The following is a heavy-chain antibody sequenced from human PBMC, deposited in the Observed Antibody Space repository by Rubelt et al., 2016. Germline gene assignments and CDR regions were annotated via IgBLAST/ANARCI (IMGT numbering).Heavy chain of an antibody. CDR1: GGSISSYY. J-gene: IGHJ5*02. Sequence: QVQLQESGPGLVKPSETLSLTCTVSGGSISSYYWSWIRQPPGKGLEWIGYIYYSGGTNYNPSLKSRVTISVDTSKNQFSLKLSSVTAADTAVYFCARNSGYDINWLDPWGQGTLVTVSS. CDR2: IYYSGGT. CDR3: ARNSGYDINWLDP. D-gene: IGHD5-12*01. V-gene: IGHV4-59*08.